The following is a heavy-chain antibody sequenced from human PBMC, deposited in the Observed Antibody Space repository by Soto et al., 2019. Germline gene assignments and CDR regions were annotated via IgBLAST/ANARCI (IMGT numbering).Heavy chain of an antibody. V-gene: IGHV3-13*01. CDR2: ITTAGNT. CDR1: GFTFSTYD. J-gene: IGHJ6*02. Sequence: GGSLRLSCAASGFTFSTYDMYWVRQGTGKGLEWVSVITTAGNTYYPGSVKGRFTISRESARNSLYLQMNSLRAEDTAVYYCARDSRYARGGMDVWGQGTTVTVSS. D-gene: IGHD3-16*02. CDR3: ARDSRYARGGMDV.